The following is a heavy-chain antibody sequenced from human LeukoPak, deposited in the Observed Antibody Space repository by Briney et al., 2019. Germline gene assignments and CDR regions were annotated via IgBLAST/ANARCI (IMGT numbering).Heavy chain of an antibody. CDR3: ARSYYYDSSGYYPPDY. D-gene: IGHD3-22*01. Sequence: GASVKVSCKASGYTFTGYYMHWVRQAPGQGLEWMGWISAYTGKTNYAQSLQGRVTMTTDTSTSTAYMELRSLRSDDTAVYYCARSYYYDSSGYYPPDYWGQGALVTVSS. V-gene: IGHV1-18*04. CDR1: GYTFTGYY. J-gene: IGHJ4*02. CDR2: ISAYTGKT.